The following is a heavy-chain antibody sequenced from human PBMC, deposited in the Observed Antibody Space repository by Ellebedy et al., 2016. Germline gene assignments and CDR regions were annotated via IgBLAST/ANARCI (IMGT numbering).Heavy chain of an antibody. CDR3: AGRGSTGGGDY. Sequence: ASVKVSXXASGYTFTGHYVHWVRQAPGQGLEWMGWINPDSGGTIYAQKFQGRVAMTRDTSISTAYMELSSLRSDDTAVYYCAGRGSTGGGDYWGQGTLVTVSS. CDR1: GYTFTGHY. J-gene: IGHJ4*02. D-gene: IGHD6-19*01. V-gene: IGHV1-2*02. CDR2: INPDSGGT.